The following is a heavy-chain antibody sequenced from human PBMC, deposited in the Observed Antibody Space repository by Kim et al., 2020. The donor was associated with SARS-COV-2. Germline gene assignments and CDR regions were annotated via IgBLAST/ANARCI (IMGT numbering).Heavy chain of an antibody. CDR3: ARWWDYYGSGSPLDAFDI. Sequence: SETLSLTCTVSGGSISSSSYYWGWIRQPPGKGLEWIGSIYYSGSTYYNPSLKSRVTISVDTSKNQFSLKLSSVTAADTAVYYCARWWDYYGSGSPLDAFDIWGQGTMVTVSS. D-gene: IGHD3-10*01. CDR1: GGSISSSSYY. V-gene: IGHV4-39*07. CDR2: IYYSGST. J-gene: IGHJ3*02.